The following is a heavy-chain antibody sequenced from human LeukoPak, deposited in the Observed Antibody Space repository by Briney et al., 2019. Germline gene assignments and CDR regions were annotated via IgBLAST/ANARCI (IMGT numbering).Heavy chain of an antibody. CDR3: ARREDYDRDAFDI. V-gene: IGHV4-39*07. D-gene: IGHD3-22*01. CDR2: IYYSGST. CDR1: GGSISSSSYF. J-gene: IGHJ3*02. Sequence: PSETLSLTCTVSGGSISSSSYFWGWIRQPPGKGLEWIGNIYYSGSTNYNPSLKSRVTISVDTSKNQFSLKLSSVTAADTAVYYCARREDYDRDAFDIWGQGTMVTVSS.